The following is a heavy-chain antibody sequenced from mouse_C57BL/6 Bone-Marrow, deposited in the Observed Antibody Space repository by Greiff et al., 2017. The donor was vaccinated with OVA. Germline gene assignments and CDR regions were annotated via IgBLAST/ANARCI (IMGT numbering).Heavy chain of an antibody. CDR2: FYPGSGSI. D-gene: IGHD1-1*01. Sequence: VKLMESGAELVKPGASVKLSCKASGYTFTEYTIHWVKQRSGQGLEWIGWFYPGSGSIKYNEKFKDKATLTADKSSSTVYMELSRSTSEDSAVYFCARHEGHYYGSSWYYFDYWGQGTTLTVSS. J-gene: IGHJ2*01. CDR1: GYTFTEYT. V-gene: IGHV1-62-2*01. CDR3: ARHEGHYYGSSWYYFDY.